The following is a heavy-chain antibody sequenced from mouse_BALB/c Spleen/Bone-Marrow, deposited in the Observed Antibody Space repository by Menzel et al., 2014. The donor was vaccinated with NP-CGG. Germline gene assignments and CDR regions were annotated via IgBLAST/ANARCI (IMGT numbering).Heavy chain of an antibody. CDR3: ARYKGYYDHDGDYFDY. V-gene: IGHV3-8*02. Sequence: EVKLVESGPNLVKPSLTLSLTCSVTGDSITSGYWNWIRKFPGNKLEYMGYISSSGSTYYNPSLKSRISITRDTSKNQYYLQLNSVTIEDTATYYCARYKGYYDHDGDYFDYWGQGTTLTVSS. CDR1: GDSITSGY. D-gene: IGHD2-4*01. CDR2: ISSSGST. J-gene: IGHJ2*01.